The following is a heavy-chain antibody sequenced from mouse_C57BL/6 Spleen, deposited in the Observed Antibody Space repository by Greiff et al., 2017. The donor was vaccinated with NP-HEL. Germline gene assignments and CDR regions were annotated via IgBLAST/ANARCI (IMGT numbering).Heavy chain of an antibody. CDR2: ISNGGGST. CDR1: GFTFSDYY. Sequence: EVKVVESGGGLVQPGGSLKLSCAASGFTFSDYYMYWVRQTPEKRLEWVAYISNGGGSTYYPDTVKGRFTLSRDNAKNTLYLQMSRLKSEDTAMYYCARQDDYDGYFGYWGQGTTLTVSS. V-gene: IGHV5-12*01. D-gene: IGHD2-4*01. J-gene: IGHJ2*01. CDR3: ARQDDYDGYFGY.